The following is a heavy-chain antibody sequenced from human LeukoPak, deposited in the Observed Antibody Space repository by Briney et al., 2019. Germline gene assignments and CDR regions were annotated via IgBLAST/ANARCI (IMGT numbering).Heavy chain of an antibody. CDR1: GYTFTSYG. CDR3: ARDLVALRDNWFDP. CDR2: INPNSGGT. D-gene: IGHD2-21*01. V-gene: IGHV1-2*02. J-gene: IGHJ5*02. Sequence: ASVKVSCKASGYTFTSYGISWVRQAPGQGLEWMGWINPNSGGTNYAQKFQGRITMTRDTSISTAYMELSRLRSDDTAVYYCARDLVALRDNWFDPWGQGTLVTVSS.